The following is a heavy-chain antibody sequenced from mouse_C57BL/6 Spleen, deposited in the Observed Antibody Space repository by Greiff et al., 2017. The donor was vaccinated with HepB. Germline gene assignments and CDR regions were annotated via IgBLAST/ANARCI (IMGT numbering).Heavy chain of an antibody. V-gene: IGHV14-4*01. CDR3: TTMITRGYYAMDY. Sequence: EVKLMESGAELVRPGASVKLSCTASGFNIKDDYMHWVKQRPEQGLEWIGWIDPENGDTEYASKFQGKATITADTSSNTAYLQLSSLTSEDTAVYYCTTMITRGYYAMDYWGQGTSVTVSS. D-gene: IGHD2-4*01. J-gene: IGHJ4*01. CDR2: IDPENGDT. CDR1: GFNIKDDY.